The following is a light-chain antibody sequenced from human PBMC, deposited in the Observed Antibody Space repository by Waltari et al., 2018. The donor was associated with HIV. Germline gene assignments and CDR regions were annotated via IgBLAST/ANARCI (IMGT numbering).Light chain of an antibody. Sequence: QSVLTQPPSVSAAPGHKVVISCSGGSSNIGNNYVSWFQQLPRTAPKFIIYDNNKRPSGIPDLFSGSRSGTSATLSITGLQSGDEADYYCGTWDTSLSAGVFGGGTKVTVL. CDR3: GTWDTSLSAGV. J-gene: IGLJ3*02. CDR2: DNN. CDR1: SSNIGNNY. V-gene: IGLV1-51*01.